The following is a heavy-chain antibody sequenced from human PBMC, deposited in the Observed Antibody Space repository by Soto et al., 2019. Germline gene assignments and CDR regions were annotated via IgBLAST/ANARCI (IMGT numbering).Heavy chain of an antibody. J-gene: IGHJ6*02. CDR3: AREVPQFALGMDV. CDR2: NIPIFGTA. CDR1: GGTFSSYA. Sequence: ASVKVSCKASGGTFSSYAISWVRQAPGQWLEWMGGNIPIFGTANYAQKFQGRVTITADKSTSTAYMELSSLSSEDTAMYYCAREVPQFALGMDVWGQGTTVTVSS. D-gene: IGHD3-10*01. V-gene: IGHV1-69*06.